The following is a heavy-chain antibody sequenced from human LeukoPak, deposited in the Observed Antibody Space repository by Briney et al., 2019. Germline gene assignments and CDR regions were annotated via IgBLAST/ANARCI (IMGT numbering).Heavy chain of an antibody. J-gene: IGHJ4*02. D-gene: IGHD2-2*01. V-gene: IGHV3-7*01. CDR1: GFTFSDYW. Sequence: GGSLRLSCTASGFTFSDYWRTWVRQAPGKGLEWVANIKQDGSAKYYVDSVKGRFTISRDNAKNSLYLQMDSLRVEDTATYYCARWRGSTSERSDYWGQGTLVTVSS. CDR2: IKQDGSAK. CDR3: ARWRGSTSERSDY.